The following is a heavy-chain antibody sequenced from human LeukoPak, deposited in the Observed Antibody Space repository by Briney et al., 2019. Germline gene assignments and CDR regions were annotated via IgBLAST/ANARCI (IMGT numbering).Heavy chain of an antibody. J-gene: IGHJ4*02. CDR2: IRYDGSNK. V-gene: IGHV3-30*02. CDR3: AKDRDQIAVAGVNFDY. D-gene: IGHD6-19*01. Sequence: GGSLRLSCAASGFTFSSYGMHWVRQAPGKGLEWVAFIRYDGSNKYYADSVKGRFTISRDNSKNTLYLQMNSLRAEDTAVYYCAKDRDQIAVAGVNFDYWGQGTLVTVSS. CDR1: GFTFSSYG.